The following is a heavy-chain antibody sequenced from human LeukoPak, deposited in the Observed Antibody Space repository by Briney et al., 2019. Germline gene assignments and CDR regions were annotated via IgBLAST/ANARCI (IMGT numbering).Heavy chain of an antibody. J-gene: IGHJ3*02. CDR2: INWNGGST. CDR1: GFTFEDYG. Sequence: GSLRLSCAASGFTFEDYGMSWVRQVPGKGLEWVSGINWNGGSTGYADSVKGRFTISRDNANNSLYLQMNSLRAEDTAVYYCAREMRYLSGWADDAFDIWGQGTMVTVSS. CDR3: AREMRYLSGWADDAFDI. D-gene: IGHD6-19*01. V-gene: IGHV3-20*04.